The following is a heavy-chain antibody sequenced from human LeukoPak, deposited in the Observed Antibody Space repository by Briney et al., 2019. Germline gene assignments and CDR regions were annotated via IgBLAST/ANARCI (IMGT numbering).Heavy chain of an antibody. J-gene: IGHJ3*02. Sequence: SETLSLTCAVYGGSFSGYYWSWIRQPPGEGLEWIGEINHSGSTNYNPSLKSRVTISVDTSKNQFSLKLSSVTAADTAVYYCARGPRRVFGVVIYAFDIWGQGTMVTVSS. V-gene: IGHV4-34*01. CDR3: ARGPRRVFGVVIYAFDI. D-gene: IGHD3-3*01. CDR2: INHSGST. CDR1: GGSFSGYY.